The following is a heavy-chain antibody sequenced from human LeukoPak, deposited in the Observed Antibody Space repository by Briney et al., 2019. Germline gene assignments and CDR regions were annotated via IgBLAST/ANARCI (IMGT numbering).Heavy chain of an antibody. CDR3: ARAYYDSSGYFDY. CDR1: GYSISSGYY. J-gene: IGHJ4*02. CDR2: IYHSGST. D-gene: IGHD3-22*01. V-gene: IGHV4-38-2*02. Sequence: SETLSLTCTVSGYSISSGYYWGWIRQPPGRGLEWIGSIYHSGSTYYNPSLKSRVTILVDTSKNQFTLKLGSVTAADTAVYYCARAYYDSSGYFDYWGQGTLVTVSS.